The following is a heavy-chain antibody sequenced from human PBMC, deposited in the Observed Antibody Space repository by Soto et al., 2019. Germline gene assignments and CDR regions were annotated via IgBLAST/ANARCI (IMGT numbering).Heavy chain of an antibody. J-gene: IGHJ5*02. D-gene: IGHD3-16*02. CDR1: GGSIDSYY. CDR3: ARDRWTSRANWFDP. CDR2: ISDRGTT. Sequence: PSETLSLTCTTFGGSIDSYYWIWIRQAPGKGLEWIGHISDRGTTTYNPSLGSRVTISVDTSRNLFSLKLSSVTVADTAVYFCARDRWTSRANWFDPWGPGTLVTVSS. V-gene: IGHV4-59*12.